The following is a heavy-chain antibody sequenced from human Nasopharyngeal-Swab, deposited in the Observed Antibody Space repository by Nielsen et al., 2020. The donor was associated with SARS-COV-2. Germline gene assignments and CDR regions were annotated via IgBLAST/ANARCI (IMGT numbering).Heavy chain of an antibody. CDR3: ARGVRLTRITMVRGPIESVYGMDV. CDR2: INHSGST. CDR1: GGSFSGYY. Sequence: GSLRLSCAVYGGSFSGYYWSWIRQPPGKWLEWIGEINHSGSTNYNPSLKSRVTISVDTSKNQFSLKLISVTAADTAVYYCARGVRLTRITMVRGPIESVYGMDVWGQGTTVTVSS. D-gene: IGHD3-10*01. J-gene: IGHJ6*02. V-gene: IGHV4-34*01.